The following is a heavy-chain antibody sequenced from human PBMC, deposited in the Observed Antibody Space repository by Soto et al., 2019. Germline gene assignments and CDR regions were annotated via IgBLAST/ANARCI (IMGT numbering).Heavy chain of an antibody. V-gene: IGHV4-31*03. CDR2: IHNSGNT. D-gene: IGHD4-17*01. J-gene: IGHJ4*02. Sequence: QVQLQESGPGLVKPSQTLSLTCTVSGASISRDTYYWSWIRQNPEKGLEWIGYIHNSGNTYYNPSLRSRVTISVDPSKNQFSLKLSSVTAADTAVYYCARVDYNDYFVDYWGQGALVTVSS. CDR3: ARVDYNDYFVDY. CDR1: GASISRDTYY.